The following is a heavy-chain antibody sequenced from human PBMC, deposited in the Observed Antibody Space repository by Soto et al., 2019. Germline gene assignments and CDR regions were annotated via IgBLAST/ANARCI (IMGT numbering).Heavy chain of an antibody. Sequence: SETLSLTCTVSGGSISSGGYYWSWIRQHPGKGLEWIGYIYSSGSTYYNPSLKSRVTISVDTSKNQFSLKLSSVTAADTAVYYCARAPAAMSVNWFDPWGQGTLVTVSS. CDR2: IYSSGST. J-gene: IGHJ5*02. V-gene: IGHV4-31*03. CDR1: GGSISSGGYY. CDR3: ARAPAAMSVNWFDP. D-gene: IGHD2-2*01.